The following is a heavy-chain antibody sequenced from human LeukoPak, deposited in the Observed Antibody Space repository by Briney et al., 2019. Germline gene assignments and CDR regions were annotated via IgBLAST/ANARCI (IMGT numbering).Heavy chain of an antibody. CDR2: IYSGGDT. CDR1: GFTVSTNP. V-gene: IGHV3-53*01. D-gene: IGHD2-15*01. J-gene: IGHJ4*02. CDR3: SRRAGEYSHPYDY. Sequence: GGSLRLSCTVSGFTVSTNPWSWVRQAPGKGLEWVSFIYSGGDTHYSDSVKGRFTISRDNSKNTFYLQMNSLRPEDTAIYYCSRRAGEYSHPYDYWGQGTLVTVSS.